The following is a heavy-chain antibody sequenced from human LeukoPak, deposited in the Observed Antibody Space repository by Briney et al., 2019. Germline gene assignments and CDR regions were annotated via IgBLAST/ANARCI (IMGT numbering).Heavy chain of an antibody. V-gene: IGHV3-30*04. CDR3: AKAWPDTYYYDSSGYYYLDY. J-gene: IGHJ4*02. Sequence: GGSLRLSCAASRFTFSNYAMHWVRQAPGKGLEWVAVISYDGSNKYYADSVKGRFTISRDNSKNTLFLQMNSLRAEDTAVYYCAKAWPDTYYYDSSGYYYLDYWGQGTLVTVSS. CDR1: RFTFSNYA. CDR2: ISYDGSNK. D-gene: IGHD3-22*01.